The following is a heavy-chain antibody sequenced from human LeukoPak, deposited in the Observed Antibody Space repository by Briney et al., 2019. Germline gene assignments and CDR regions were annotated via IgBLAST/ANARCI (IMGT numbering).Heavy chain of an antibody. D-gene: IGHD6-13*01. CDR1: GYSFTSYW. J-gene: IGHJ4*02. CDR3: ARLTPIALDY. Sequence: GESLKISCKGSGYSFTSYWIGWVRQRPGKGLEWMGIICPGDSDTRYSPSFQGQVTISADKSISTAYLQWSSLEASDTAMYYCARLTPIALDYWGQGTLVTVSS. V-gene: IGHV5-51*01. CDR2: ICPGDSDT.